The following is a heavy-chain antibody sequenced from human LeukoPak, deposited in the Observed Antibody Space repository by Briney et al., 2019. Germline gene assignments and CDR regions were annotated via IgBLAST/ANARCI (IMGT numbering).Heavy chain of an antibody. Sequence: SVKVSCKASGGTFSSYAISWVRQAPGQGLEWMGGIIPIFGTANYAQKFQGRVTITTDESTSTAYMELSSLRSEDTAAYYCARARSPSSGYLLRDHNWFDPWGQGTLVTVSS. V-gene: IGHV1-69*05. CDR2: IIPIFGTA. CDR1: GGTFSSYA. J-gene: IGHJ5*02. D-gene: IGHD3-22*01. CDR3: ARARSPSSGYLLRDHNWFDP.